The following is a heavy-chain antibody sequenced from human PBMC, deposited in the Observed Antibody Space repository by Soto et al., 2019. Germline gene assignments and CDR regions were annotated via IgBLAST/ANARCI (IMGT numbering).Heavy chain of an antibody. CDR3: ARRYGDGDCYNY. CDR2: INPSSGTT. J-gene: IGHJ4*02. Sequence: GASVKVSCKASGYTFTSYSIHWVRQAPGQGLEWMGVINPSSGTTIYHQKFQGRVTVTSDTSTSTVYMDLSSLRSEDTAVYYCARRYGDGDCYNYWGPGTLVTVSS. CDR1: GYTFTSYS. D-gene: IGHD2-21*02. V-gene: IGHV1-46*01.